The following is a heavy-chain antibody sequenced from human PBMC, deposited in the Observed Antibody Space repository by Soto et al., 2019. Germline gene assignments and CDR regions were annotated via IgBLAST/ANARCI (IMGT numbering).Heavy chain of an antibody. V-gene: IGHV4-30-4*01. J-gene: IGHJ6*02. CDR2: IYYSGST. CDR3: ARGPSSDDYYYGMDV. Sequence: SETLSLTCTVSGGSISSGDYYWSWIRQPPGKGLEWIGYIYYSGSTYYNPSLKSRVSISVDTSKNQFSLKLSSVTAADTAVYYCARGPSSDDYYYGMDVWGQGTPVTVSS. D-gene: IGHD3-22*01. CDR1: GGSISSGDYY.